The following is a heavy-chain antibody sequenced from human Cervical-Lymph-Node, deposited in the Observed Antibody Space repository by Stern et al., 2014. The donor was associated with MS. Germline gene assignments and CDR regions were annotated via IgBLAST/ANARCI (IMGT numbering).Heavy chain of an antibody. V-gene: IGHV4-59*01. J-gene: IGHJ6*02. CDR2: VNYNGDA. D-gene: IGHD2-21*01. CDR1: GGSISSYL. CDR3: ARVNRVVVATHYYYGMDV. Sequence: QLQLQESGPGLVKPSEALSLTCSVSGGSISSYLWTWIRQPPGKGLEWIGYVNYNGDADYNSSRKGRVTISVDTSRNRLSLKLSSVTVADTAVYYCARVNRVVVATHYYYGMDVWGQGTTVTVSS.